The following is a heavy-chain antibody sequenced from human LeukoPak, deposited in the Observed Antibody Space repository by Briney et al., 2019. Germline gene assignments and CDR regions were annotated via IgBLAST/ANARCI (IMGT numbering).Heavy chain of an antibody. CDR2: ISYSGST. D-gene: IGHD4-17*01. Sequence: SETLSLTCTVSGGSITSYYWTWIRLPPGKGLEWIAYISYSGSTNYNPSLKSRVTISVDTSQNQFSLKLNSVTAADTAVYYCARRTPVTPNSFDSWGQGTLVTVSS. CDR3: ARRTPVTPNSFDS. CDR1: GGSITSYY. J-gene: IGHJ5*01. V-gene: IGHV4-59*08.